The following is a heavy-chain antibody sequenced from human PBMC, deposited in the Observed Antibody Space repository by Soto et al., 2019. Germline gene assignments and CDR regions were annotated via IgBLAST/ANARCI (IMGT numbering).Heavy chain of an antibody. V-gene: IGHV3-23*01. D-gene: IGHD4-17*01. Sequence: EVQLLESGGGLVQPGGSLRLSCDASGFTFSSYAMNWVRQAPGKGLEWVSLIGGSNGKTSCADSVKGRFTISRDNSKNTLFLQMSNLRAEDTAVYFCAKSLTPATDELDLWGQGTLVTVTS. CDR1: GFTFSSYA. CDR3: AKSLTPATDELDL. CDR2: IGGSNGKT. J-gene: IGHJ5*02.